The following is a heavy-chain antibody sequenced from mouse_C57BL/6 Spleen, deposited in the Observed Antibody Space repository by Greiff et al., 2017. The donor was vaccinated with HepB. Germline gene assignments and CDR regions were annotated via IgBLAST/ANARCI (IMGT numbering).Heavy chain of an antibody. CDR1: GFTFTDYY. Sequence: EVQGVESGGGLVQPGGSLSLSCAASGFTFTDYYMSWVRQPPGKALEWLGFIRNKANGYTTEYSASVKGRFTISRDNSQSILYLQMNALRAEDSATYYCARSYGSSYYYAMYYWGQGTSVTVSS. V-gene: IGHV7-3*01. D-gene: IGHD1-1*01. CDR3: ARSYGSSYYYAMYY. J-gene: IGHJ4*01. CDR2: IRNKANGYTT.